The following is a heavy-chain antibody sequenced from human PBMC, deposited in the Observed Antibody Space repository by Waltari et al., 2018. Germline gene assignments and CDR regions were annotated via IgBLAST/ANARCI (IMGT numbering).Heavy chain of an antibody. D-gene: IGHD2-8*02. V-gene: IGHV5-51*01. CDR2: ISPGDSET. J-gene: IGHJ5*02. Sequence: VQLVQSGAEVKKPGESLKISCKGSGFIFTDYWIGWVRQMPGKGLEWMGIISPGDSETRSIPSLQGQVTIAADKSISTLYLQWSSQKASDSAIYYCAKRQKSHLLGLDWFDPWGQGTLLTVSS. CDR1: GFIFTDYW. CDR3: AKRQKSHLLGLDWFDP.